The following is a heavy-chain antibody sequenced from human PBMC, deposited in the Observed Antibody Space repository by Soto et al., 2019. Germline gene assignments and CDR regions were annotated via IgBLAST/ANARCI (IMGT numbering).Heavy chain of an antibody. J-gene: IGHJ6*02. CDR1: GFSLSTTVVG. CDR2: IYWSDDK. V-gene: IGHV2-5*01. Sequence: GPTLVNPTHTLTLTCTFSGFSLSTTVVGVGWIRQPAGKSLEWLALIYWSDDKRYSPSLKSRLTITKDTSKNQVVLTMTNMNPVDTATYYCEHSEDTVTSYYYFYYGMDVWGQGTKVTVYS. D-gene: IGHD4-17*01. CDR3: EHSEDTVTSYYYFYYGMDV.